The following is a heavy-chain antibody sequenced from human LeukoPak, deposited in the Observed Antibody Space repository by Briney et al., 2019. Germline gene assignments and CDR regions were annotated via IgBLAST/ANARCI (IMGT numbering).Heavy chain of an antibody. Sequence: PSETLSLTCIVSGVSISSYYWNWIRQPPGKGLEWNGYIYYSGSTNYNPSLKSRVTISVDTSKNQFSLKLSSVTAADTAVYYCARSADIVILPAAMAFDPWGQGTLVTVSS. CDR2: IYYSGST. CDR1: GVSISSYY. J-gene: IGHJ5*02. CDR3: ARSADIVILPAAMAFDP. D-gene: IGHD2-2*01. V-gene: IGHV4-59*12.